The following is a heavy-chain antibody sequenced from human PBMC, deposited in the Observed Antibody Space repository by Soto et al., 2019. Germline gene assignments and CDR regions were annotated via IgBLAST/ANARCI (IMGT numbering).Heavy chain of an antibody. CDR2: INSDGSST. Sequence: PGGSLRLSCAASGFTFSSYWMHWVRQAPGKGLVWVSRINSDGSSTSHADSVKGRFTISRDNAKNTLYLQMNSLRAEDTAVYYCAREGYCSSTSCSPTWGQGTLVTVSS. V-gene: IGHV3-74*01. CDR1: GFTFSSYW. D-gene: IGHD2-2*01. CDR3: AREGYCSSTSCSPT. J-gene: IGHJ5*02.